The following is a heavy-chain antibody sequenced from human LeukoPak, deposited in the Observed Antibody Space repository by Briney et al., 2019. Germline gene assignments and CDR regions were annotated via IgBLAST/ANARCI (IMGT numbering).Heavy chain of an antibody. V-gene: IGHV3-48*02. J-gene: IGHJ4*02. D-gene: IGHD3-22*01. Sequence: GGSLRLSCAASGFTFSSYSMNWVRQAPGKGLEWVSYISSSSSTIYYADSVKGRFTISRDNAKNSLYLQMNSLRDEDTAVYYCARRSADSSGYYYLGDYWGQGTLVTVSS. CDR1: GFTFSSYS. CDR3: ARRSADSSGYYYLGDY. CDR2: ISSSSSTI.